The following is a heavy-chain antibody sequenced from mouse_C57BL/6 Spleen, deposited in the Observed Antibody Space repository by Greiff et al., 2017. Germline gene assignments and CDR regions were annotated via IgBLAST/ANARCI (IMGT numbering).Heavy chain of an antibody. CDR2: ISNGGGST. V-gene: IGHV5-12*01. CDR3: ARQSSLPYYSNYGDWYFDV. D-gene: IGHD2-5*01. Sequence: EVMLVESGGGLVQPGGSLKLSCAASGFTFSDYYMYWVRQTPEKRLEWVAYISNGGGSTYYPDTVKGRFTISRDNAKNTLYLQMSRLKSEDTAMYYCARQSSLPYYSNYGDWYFDVWGTGTTVTVSS. CDR1: GFTFSDYY. J-gene: IGHJ1*03.